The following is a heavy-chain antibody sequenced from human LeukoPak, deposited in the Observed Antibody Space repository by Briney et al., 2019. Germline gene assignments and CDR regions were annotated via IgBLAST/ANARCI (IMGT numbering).Heavy chain of an antibody. V-gene: IGHV3-11*01. Sequence: GGSLRLSCAVSGFTFSEYYMSWIRQAPGKGLEWVSGISSSGSTIHYADSVKGRFTSARDNAKNSLYLQMNSLRAEDTAVYYCVRDQSYYGVWGQGTLVTVSS. D-gene: IGHD3-3*01. CDR2: ISSSGSTI. CDR1: GFTFSEYY. J-gene: IGHJ4*02. CDR3: VRDQSYYGV.